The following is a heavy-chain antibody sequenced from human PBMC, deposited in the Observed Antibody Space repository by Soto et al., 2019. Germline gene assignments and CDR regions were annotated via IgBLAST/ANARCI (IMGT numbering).Heavy chain of an antibody. CDR2: ISYTGTT. CDR1: GSSISDEYH. V-gene: IGHV4-30-4*01. CDR3: ARKTTVTTTRRFFDS. D-gene: IGHD4-17*01. Sequence: PXETLSLTFTVSGSSISDEYHWTWIRQSPAKGLEWIGYISYTGTTYYNPSLKSRVTISGDTSKNQFSLRMASVTAADTAVYYCARKTTVTTTRRFFDSWGQGSLVTVSS. J-gene: IGHJ4*02.